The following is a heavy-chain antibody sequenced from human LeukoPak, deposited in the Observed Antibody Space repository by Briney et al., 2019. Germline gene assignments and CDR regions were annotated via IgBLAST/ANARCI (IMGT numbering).Heavy chain of an antibody. D-gene: IGHD1-26*01. CDR3: ASQSGSFKGSPFDY. CDR2: ISSSSSYI. CDR1: GFTFSSYS. V-gene: IGHV3-21*01. J-gene: IGHJ4*02. Sequence: PGGSLRLSCAASGFTFSSYSMNWVRQAPGKGLEWVSSISSSSSYIYYADSVKGRFTISRDNAKNSLYLQMNSLRAEDTAVYYCASQSGSFKGSPFDYWGQGTLVTVSS.